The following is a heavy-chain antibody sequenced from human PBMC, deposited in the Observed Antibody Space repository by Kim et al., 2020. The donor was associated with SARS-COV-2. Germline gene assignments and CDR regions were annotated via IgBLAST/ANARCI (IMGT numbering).Heavy chain of an antibody. V-gene: IGHV1-8*02. J-gene: IGHJ4*02. D-gene: IGHD3-22*01. CDR2: MNPNSGNT. CDR1: GYTFTSYD. CDR3: ARVKGKGYYDSSGYYVY. Sequence: ASVKVSCKASGYTFTSYDINWVRQATGQGLEWMGWMNPNSGNTGYAQKFQGRVTMTRNTSISTAYMELSSLRSEDTAVYYCARVKGKGYYDSSGYYVYWGQGTLVTVSS.